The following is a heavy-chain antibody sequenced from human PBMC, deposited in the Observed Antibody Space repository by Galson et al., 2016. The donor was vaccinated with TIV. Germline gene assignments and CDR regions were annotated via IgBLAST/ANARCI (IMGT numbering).Heavy chain of an antibody. D-gene: IGHD3-10*01. J-gene: IGHJ6*02. Sequence: SVKVSCKASDYTFTSYGISWVRQAPGQGLEWMGWISAYTGNTNYAQKFQGRVTLTTDTSTSTAYMDLRSLRYDDTAAYYCARSLVQGVVSYYSGMDVWGQGTTVTVSS. CDR2: ISAYTGNT. CDR3: ARSLVQGVVSYYSGMDV. V-gene: IGHV1-18*01. CDR1: DYTFTSYG.